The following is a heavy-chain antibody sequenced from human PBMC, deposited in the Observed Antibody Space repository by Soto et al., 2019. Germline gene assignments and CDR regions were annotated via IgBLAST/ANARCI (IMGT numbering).Heavy chain of an antibody. D-gene: IGHD3-3*01. J-gene: IGHJ4*02. CDR1: GYTFTSYD. CDR2: MSTSSGTT. Sequence: QVQLVQSGAEVKTPGASVKVSCKASGYTFTSYDISWVRQATGQGLEWMGWMSTSSGTTGFVQKFQGRVTVTRDTSISTAYMEVTSLTSEDTAVYYCARTIFGVATYYFDYWGQGTLVTVSS. CDR3: ARTIFGVATYYFDY. V-gene: IGHV1-8*01.